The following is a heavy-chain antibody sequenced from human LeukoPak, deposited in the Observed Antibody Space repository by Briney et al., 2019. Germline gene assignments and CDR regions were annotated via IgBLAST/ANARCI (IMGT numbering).Heavy chain of an antibody. V-gene: IGHV4-59*01. CDR3: AREVVGSKVFDY. CDR2: IYYSGST. Sequence: SETLSLTCTVSGGSISSYYWSWLRQPPGKGLEWIGYIYYSGSTNYNPSLKSRVTISVDTSKNQFSLKLSSVTAADTAVYYCAREVVGSKVFDYWGQGTLVTVSS. J-gene: IGHJ4*02. D-gene: IGHD1-26*01. CDR1: GGSISSYY.